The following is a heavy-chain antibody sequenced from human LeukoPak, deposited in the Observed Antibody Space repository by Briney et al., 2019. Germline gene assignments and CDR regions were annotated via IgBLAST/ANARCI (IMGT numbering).Heavy chain of an antibody. CDR1: GFTFSSYW. V-gene: IGHV3-74*01. J-gene: IGHJ4*02. CDR3: TSLRLEDY. CDR2: ISDDGGST. Sequence: GGSLRLSCAASGFTFSSYWMNWVRQAPGKGLVWVSRISDDGGSTTYADAVKGRFTISRDNAKNTLYLQMNSLRAEDTAGYYCTSLRLEDYWGQGTLVTVSS. D-gene: IGHD6-25*01.